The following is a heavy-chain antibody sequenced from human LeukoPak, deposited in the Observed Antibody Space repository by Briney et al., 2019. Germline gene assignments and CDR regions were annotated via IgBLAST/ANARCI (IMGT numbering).Heavy chain of an antibody. V-gene: IGHV3-30*02. CDR1: GFTFSSYG. CDR2: IRYDGSNK. Sequence: GGSLRLSCAASGFTFSSYGMHWVRQAPGKGLEWVAFIRYDGSNKYYADSVKGRLTIFRDNSKNTLYLQMNSLRAEDAAVYYCAKVVVIAAYSGYYFDSWGQGTLVTVSS. CDR3: AKVVVIAAYSGYYFDS. D-gene: IGHD2-15*01. J-gene: IGHJ4*02.